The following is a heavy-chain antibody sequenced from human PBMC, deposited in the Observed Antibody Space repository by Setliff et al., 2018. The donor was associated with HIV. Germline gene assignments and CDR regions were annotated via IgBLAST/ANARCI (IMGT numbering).Heavy chain of an antibody. CDR2: IYYSGST. D-gene: IGHD3-16*01. V-gene: IGHV4-39*01. CDR3: ARTSVIKLALDY. CDR1: GGSISGSSYY. J-gene: IGHJ4*02. Sequence: SETLSLTCTVSGGSISGSSYYWGWIRQPPGKGLEWIGSIYYSGSTYYTPSLKSRVTISVDTSKNQFSLKLSSVTAADTAVFYCARTSVIKLALDYWGQGTLVTVS.